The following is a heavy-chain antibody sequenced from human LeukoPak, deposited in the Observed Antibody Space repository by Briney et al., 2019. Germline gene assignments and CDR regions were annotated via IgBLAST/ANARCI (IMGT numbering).Heavy chain of an antibody. CDR1: GFTFNNYL. V-gene: IGHV3-23*01. D-gene: IGHD3-10*01. CDR2: LFTGGGRT. J-gene: IGHJ4*02. CDR3: AKECDYSPGHKFDL. Sequence: QTGGSLRLSCAASGFTFNNYLMSWVRQAPGKGLEWVSVLFTGGGRTLYADSVKGRFTISGDTSRTTLYLRMNGLRAEDTAVYYCAKECDYSPGHKFDLWGQGTLVTVSS.